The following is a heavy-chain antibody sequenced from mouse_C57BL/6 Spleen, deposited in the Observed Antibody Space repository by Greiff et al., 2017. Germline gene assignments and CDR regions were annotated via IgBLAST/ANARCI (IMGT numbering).Heavy chain of an antibody. CDR1: GYTFTSYW. J-gene: IGHJ4*01. CDR3: ARVGRNYAMDD. V-gene: IGHV1-64*01. CDR2: IHPNSGST. Sequence: VQLQQPGAELVKPGASVKLSCKASGYTFTSYWMHWVKQRPGQGLEWIGMIHPNSGSTNYNEKFKSKATLTVDKSSSTAYMQLSSLTSEDSSVYYCARVGRNYAMDDWGQGTSVTVSS. D-gene: IGHD4-1*01.